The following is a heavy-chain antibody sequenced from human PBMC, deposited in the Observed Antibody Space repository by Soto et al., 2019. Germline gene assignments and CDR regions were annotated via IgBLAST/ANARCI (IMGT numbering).Heavy chain of an antibody. CDR2: IYYSGST. CDR3: ARRMITFGGVIADYFDY. CDR1: GGSISSYY. V-gene: IGHV4-59*08. D-gene: IGHD3-16*02. J-gene: IGHJ4*02. Sequence: SETLSLTSTVSGGSISSYYWSWIRQPPGKGLEWIGYIYYSGSTNYNPSLKSRVTISVDTSKNQFSLKLSSVTAADTAVYYCARRMITFGGVIADYFDYWGQGTLVTVSS.